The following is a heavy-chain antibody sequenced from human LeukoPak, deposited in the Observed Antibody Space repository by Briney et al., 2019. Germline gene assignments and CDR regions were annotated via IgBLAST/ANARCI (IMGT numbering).Heavy chain of an antibody. CDR3: ASDDYGSGSYYNGSPYYYGMDV. CDR1: GFTVSSYY. Sequence: GGPLRLSCAASGFTVSSYYMNWVRQAPGKGLEWVAAIYSGGLTHYADSLKGRFTISRDSSKNTLFLQMNSLRAEDTAVYYCASDDYGSGSYYNGSPYYYGMDVWGQGTTVTVSS. V-gene: IGHV3-53*01. CDR2: IYSGGLT. J-gene: IGHJ6*02. D-gene: IGHD3-10*01.